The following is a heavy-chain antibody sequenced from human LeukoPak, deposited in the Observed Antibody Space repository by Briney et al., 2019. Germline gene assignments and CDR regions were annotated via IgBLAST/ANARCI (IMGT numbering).Heavy chain of an antibody. CDR2: IRQDGSEK. V-gene: IGHV3-7*03. CDR3: AGTGGVVPFDY. Sequence: GGSLRLSCAASGFTFSSSWMSWVRQAPGKGLEWVANIRQDGSEKYFADSVKGRFTISRDNAKNSLFLQVTSLRGEDTAVYYCAGTGGVVPFDYWGQGTLVTVSS. J-gene: IGHJ4*02. D-gene: IGHD2-21*01. CDR1: GFTFSSSW.